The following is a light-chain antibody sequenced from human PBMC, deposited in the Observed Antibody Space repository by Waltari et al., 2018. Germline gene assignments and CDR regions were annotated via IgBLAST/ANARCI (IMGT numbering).Light chain of an antibody. CDR1: QSVTNY. CDR3: QQRRDWPLT. J-gene: IGKJ4*01. CDR2: DTS. V-gene: IGKV3-11*02. Sequence: EIVLTQSPAILSLSPGERASLSCRASQSVTNYLAWYQQKPGQAPRLLIYDTSNRATGIPARFSGSGFGRDFTLTISSLEPEDFAVYYCQQRRDWPLTFGGGTKVEIK.